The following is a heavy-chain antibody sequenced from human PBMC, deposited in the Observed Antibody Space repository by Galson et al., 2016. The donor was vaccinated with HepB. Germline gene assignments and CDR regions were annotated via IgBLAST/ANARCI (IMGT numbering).Heavy chain of an antibody. V-gene: IGHV3-30*18. CDR1: GFRFSGHG. J-gene: IGHJ4*02. CDR2: ISYHGIDK. CDR3: AKGGDNWNFFDS. D-gene: IGHD1-7*01. Sequence: SLRLSCAASGFRFSGHGMHWVRQAPGEGLEWVGIISYHGIDKYIADSVKGRFSISRDNSRNTLYLQMNSLRPEDTAVYYCAKGGDNWNFFDSCGQGTLVTVSS.